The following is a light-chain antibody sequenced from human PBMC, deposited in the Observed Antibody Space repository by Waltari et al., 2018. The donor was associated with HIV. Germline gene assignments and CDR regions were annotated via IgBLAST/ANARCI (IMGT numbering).Light chain of an antibody. J-gene: IGLJ3*02. CDR3: QAWDTIREV. Sequence: FELTQLPTVSVSPGETANITCSGDHLSLKYTCWYQQKAGQSPVLVIYADSKRPSGIPDRFSGSNSGNTSTLTIYGAQTVDEADYYCQAWDTIREVFGGGTRLTVL. CDR2: ADS. V-gene: IGLV3-1*01. CDR1: HLSLKY.